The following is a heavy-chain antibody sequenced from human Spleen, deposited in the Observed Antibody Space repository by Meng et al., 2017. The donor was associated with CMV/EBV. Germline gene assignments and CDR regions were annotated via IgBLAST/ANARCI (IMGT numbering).Heavy chain of an antibody. D-gene: IGHD3-9*01. J-gene: IGHJ4*02. V-gene: IGHV3-7*01. Sequence: SGFVFSRNWLTWVRQAAGEGLEWVANINQDGSDKYFADSVKGRFTISRDNAKNSLYLQMNSLRAEDTAVYYCARDRYYDVLTGIDYWGQGTLVTVSS. CDR2: INQDGSDK. CDR1: GFVFSRNW. CDR3: ARDRYYDVLTGIDY.